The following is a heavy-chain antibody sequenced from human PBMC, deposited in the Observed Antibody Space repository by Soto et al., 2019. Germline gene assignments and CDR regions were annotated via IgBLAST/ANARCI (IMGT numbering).Heavy chain of an antibody. Sequence: AASVKVSCKASGGTFSSYAISWVRQAPGQGLEWMGGIIPIFGTANYAQKFQGRVTITADESTSTAYMELSSLRSEDTAVYYCARDPPTYYYDSSVRYGMDVWGQGTTVTVSS. J-gene: IGHJ6*02. CDR2: IIPIFGTA. CDR1: GGTFSSYA. D-gene: IGHD3-22*01. V-gene: IGHV1-69*13. CDR3: ARDPPTYYYDSSVRYGMDV.